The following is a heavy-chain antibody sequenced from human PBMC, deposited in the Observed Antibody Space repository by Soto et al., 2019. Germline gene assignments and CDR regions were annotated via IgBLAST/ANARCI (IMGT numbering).Heavy chain of an antibody. CDR1: GGSISSGGYY. V-gene: IGHV4-31*03. CDR3: SRDKSSSPNWFDP. J-gene: IGHJ5*02. CDR2: IYYSGST. Sequence: QVQLQESGPGLVKPSQTLSLTCTVSGGSISSGGYYWSWIRQHPGKGLEWIGYIYYSGSTYYNPSLKSRVTISVDTSKNQFSLKLSSVTAADTAVYYCSRDKSSSPNWFDPWGQGTLVTVAS. D-gene: IGHD6-6*01.